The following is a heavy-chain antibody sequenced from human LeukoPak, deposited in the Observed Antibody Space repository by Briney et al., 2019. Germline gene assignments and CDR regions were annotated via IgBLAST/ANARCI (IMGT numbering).Heavy chain of an antibody. CDR3: SKDRGGTLGDYFDF. CDR2: IGGSGAAT. D-gene: IGHD3-10*01. Sequence: GGSLRLSCAVSGFTFSSYAMSWVRQAPGKGLEWVSAIGGSGAATHYADSVKGRFTIARDNSKNTLYLQMNSLRAEDTAVYYCSKDRGGTLGDYFDFWGQGTLVTVSS. J-gene: IGHJ4*02. CDR1: GFTFSSYA. V-gene: IGHV3-23*01.